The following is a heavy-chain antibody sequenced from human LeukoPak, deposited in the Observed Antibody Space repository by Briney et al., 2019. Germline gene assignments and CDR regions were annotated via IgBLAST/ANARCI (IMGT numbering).Heavy chain of an antibody. CDR1: DGSISSSSYY. CDR3: ARLGYCSGGSCYYYYYMDV. Sequence: SETLSLTCTVSDGSISSSSYYWGWIRQPPGKGLEWIGSIYYGSVFYSVSTYYNPSLKSRVTMSGDTSKNQYSLKLSSVTAADTAAYYCARLGYCSGGSCYYYYYMDVWGKGTTVTVSS. V-gene: IGHV4-39*07. J-gene: IGHJ6*03. CDR2: IYYGSVFYSVST. D-gene: IGHD2-15*01.